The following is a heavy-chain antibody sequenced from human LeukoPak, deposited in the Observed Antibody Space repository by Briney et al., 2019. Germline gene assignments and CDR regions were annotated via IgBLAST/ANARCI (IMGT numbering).Heavy chain of an antibody. CDR1: GFTFSSYG. D-gene: IGHD2-2*01. Sequence: GGSLRLSCAASGFTFSSYGMHWVRQAPGKGLEWVAFIRYDGSNKYYADSVKGRFTISRDNSKNTLYLQMNSLRAEDTAVYYWAKDDSREDIVVVPAATAFDYWAREPWSPSPQ. V-gene: IGHV3-30*02. CDR2: IRYDGSNK. J-gene: IGHJ4*02. CDR3: AKDDSREDIVVVPAATAFDY.